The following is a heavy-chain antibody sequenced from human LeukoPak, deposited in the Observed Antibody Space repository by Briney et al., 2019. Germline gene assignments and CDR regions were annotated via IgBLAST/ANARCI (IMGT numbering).Heavy chain of an antibody. D-gene: IGHD3-22*01. CDR2: INPSGGST. J-gene: IGHJ4*02. CDR3: AKKNYYDSSGSTPNYFDY. CDR1: GYTFTSYY. Sequence: ASVKVSCKASGYTFTSYYMHWVRQAPGQGLEWMGIINPSGGSTSYAQKFQGGVTMTRDMSTSTVYMELSSLRSEDTAVYYCAKKNYYDSSGSTPNYFDYGAQEPLAPASS. V-gene: IGHV1-46*01.